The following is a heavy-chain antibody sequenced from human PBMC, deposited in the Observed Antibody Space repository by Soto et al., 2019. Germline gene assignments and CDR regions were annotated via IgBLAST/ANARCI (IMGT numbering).Heavy chain of an antibody. V-gene: IGHV4-39*01. D-gene: IGHD3-9*01. J-gene: IGHJ4*02. CDR1: DDSINSDKYY. CDR3: ARLEGLATISYYFDF. Sequence: QLQLQESGTGLVKPSETLSLTCSVSDDSINSDKYYWGWIRQPPGKGLEWIGSIYSRGNAYYNPSLQTRVTISLDKSKSQFSLKLNSVTAADSAVYFCARLEGLATISYYFDFWGPGALVTVSS. CDR2: IYSRGNA.